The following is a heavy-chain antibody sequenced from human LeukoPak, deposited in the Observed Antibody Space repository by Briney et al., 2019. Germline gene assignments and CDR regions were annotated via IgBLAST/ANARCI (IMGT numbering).Heavy chain of an antibody. CDR1: GGSISSSDYY. CDR3: ARTAGYSSSWYFDY. V-gene: IGHV4-39*07. Sequence: PSETLSLTCTVSGGSISSSDYYWGWIRQPPGKGLEWIGSIYYSGSTNYNPSLKSRVTISLDTSKKQFSLKLSSVTAADTAVYYCARTAGYSSSWYFDYWGQGTLVTVSS. CDR2: IYYSGST. D-gene: IGHD6-13*01. J-gene: IGHJ4*02.